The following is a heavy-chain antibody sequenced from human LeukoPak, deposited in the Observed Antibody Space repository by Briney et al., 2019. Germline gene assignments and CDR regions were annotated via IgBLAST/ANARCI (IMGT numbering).Heavy chain of an antibody. J-gene: IGHJ4*02. CDR2: INHSGST. D-gene: IGHD4-17*01. CDR3: ARGQSPHFTVTPFYLDY. CDR1: GGSFSGYY. Sequence: SETLSLTCAVYGGSFSGYYWSWIRQPPGKGLEWIGEINHSGSTNYNPSLKSRVTISVDTSKNQFSLKLSSVTAADTAVYYCARGQSPHFTVTPFYLDYWGQGTLVTVSS. V-gene: IGHV4-34*01.